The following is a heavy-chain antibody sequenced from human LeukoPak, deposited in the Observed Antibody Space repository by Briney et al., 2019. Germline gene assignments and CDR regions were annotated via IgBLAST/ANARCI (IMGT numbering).Heavy chain of an antibody. CDR3: ARDLGYKSFDY. Sequence: SETLSLTCTVSGGSISSYYWGWIRQPPGKGLEWIGSIYYSGSTYYNPSLKSRVTISVDTSKNQFSLKLSSVTAADTAVYYCARDLGYKSFDYWGQGTLVTVSS. CDR2: IYYSGST. D-gene: IGHD3-10*01. V-gene: IGHV4-39*07. J-gene: IGHJ4*02. CDR1: GGSISSYY.